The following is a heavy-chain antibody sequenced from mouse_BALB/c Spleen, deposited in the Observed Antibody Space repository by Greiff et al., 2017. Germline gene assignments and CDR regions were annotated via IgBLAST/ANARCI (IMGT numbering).Heavy chain of an antibody. CDR1: GFNIKDTY. D-gene: IGHD2-4*01. CDR3: ATTMITTGYAMDY. V-gene: IGHV1-54*01. Sequence: QVQLQQSGAELVKPGASVKLSCTASGFNIKDTYMHWVKQRPGQGLEWIGVINPGSGGTNYNEKFKGKATLTADKSSSTAYMQLSSLTSDDSAVYFCATTMITTGYAMDYWGQGTSVTVSS. J-gene: IGHJ4*01. CDR2: INPGSGGT.